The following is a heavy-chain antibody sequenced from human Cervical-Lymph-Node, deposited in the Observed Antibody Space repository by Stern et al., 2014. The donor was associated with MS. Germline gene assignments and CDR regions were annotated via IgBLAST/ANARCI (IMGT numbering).Heavy chain of an antibody. Sequence: QITLKESGPVLVKPTETLTLTCTVSGFSLSSSRMGVSWIRQPPGKALEWLAHIFSNDENSYSPSLKNRLTISKDTSKSQVVLTMTNMDPVDTATYYCARTSTYYYDSSGYPHWYFDLWGRGTLVTVSS. CDR3: ARTSTYYYDSSGYPHWYFDL. D-gene: IGHD3-22*01. CDR2: IFSNDEN. J-gene: IGHJ2*01. CDR1: GFSLSSSRMG. V-gene: IGHV2-26*01.